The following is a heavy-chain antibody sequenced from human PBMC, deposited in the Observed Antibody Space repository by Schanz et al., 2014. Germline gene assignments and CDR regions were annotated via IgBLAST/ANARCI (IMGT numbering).Heavy chain of an antibody. V-gene: IGHV1-18*01. CDR3: ARDRRFFDRDDLYYFDS. D-gene: IGHD3-3*01. J-gene: IGHJ4*02. CDR2: ISVYNHNK. CDR1: GYIFINSG. Sequence: QVQLVQSGAEVKKPGASVKVSCKASGYIFINSGISWVRQAPGQGLEWMGWISVYNHNKEYDQKFQGRVTMTTDTSTSTAYMALTDQRSDDTAVYYCARDRRFFDRDDLYYFDSWGQGTLVTVSS.